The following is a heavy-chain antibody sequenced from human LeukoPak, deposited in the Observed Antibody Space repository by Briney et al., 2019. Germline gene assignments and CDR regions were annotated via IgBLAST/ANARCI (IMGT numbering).Heavy chain of an antibody. V-gene: IGHV1-24*01. J-gene: IGHJ4*02. CDR2: FDPEDGET. CDR1: GYTLTELS. D-gene: IGHD6-19*01. Sequence: GASVKVSCKVSGYTLTELSMHWVRQAPGKGFEWMGGFDPEDGETIYAQKFQGRVTMTEDTSTDTAYMELSSLRSEDTAVYYCAGAVAGHIPFDYWGQGTLVTVSS. CDR3: AGAVAGHIPFDY.